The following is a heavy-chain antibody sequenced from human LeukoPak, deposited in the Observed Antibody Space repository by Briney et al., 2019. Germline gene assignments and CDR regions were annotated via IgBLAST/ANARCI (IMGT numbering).Heavy chain of an antibody. D-gene: IGHD2-2*01. CDR1: GFSFDDLG. V-gene: IGHV3-20*04. J-gene: IGHJ4*02. CDR2: INWNGAST. CDR3: GRESDVVPGAIDF. Sequence: PGGSLRLSCAASGFSFDDLGMTWVRQVPGKGLEWVAGINWNGASTGYADSVRGRFTISRDNAKNSLYLQMNSLRAEDTALYYCGRESDVVPGAIDFWGQGTLVTVSS.